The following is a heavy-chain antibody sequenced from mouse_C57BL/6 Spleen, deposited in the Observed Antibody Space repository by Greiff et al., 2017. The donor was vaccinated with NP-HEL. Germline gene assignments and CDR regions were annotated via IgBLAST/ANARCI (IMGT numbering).Heavy chain of an antibody. D-gene: IGHD2-4*01. CDR1: GYTFTSYW. V-gene: IGHV1-64*01. CDR2: IHPNSGST. Sequence: QVQLQQPGAELVKPGASVKLSCKASGYTFTSYWMHWVKQRPGQGLEWIGMIHPNSGSTNYNEKFKSKATLTVDKSSSTAYMQLSSLTSEDSAVYYCARGENYDYDDGDFDYWGQGTTLTVSS. J-gene: IGHJ2*01. CDR3: ARGENYDYDDGDFDY.